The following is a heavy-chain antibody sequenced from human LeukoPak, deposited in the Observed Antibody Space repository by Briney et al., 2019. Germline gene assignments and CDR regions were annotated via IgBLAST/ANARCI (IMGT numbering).Heavy chain of an antibody. Sequence: AASVKVSCKASGYTFTSYGISWVRQAPGQGLEWMGWISAYNGNTNYAQKLQGRVTMTTDTSTSTAYMELRSLRSDDTAVYYCARANYYGSGSYYYYYGMDVWGKRTTVTVSS. CDR3: ARANYYGSGSYYYYYGMDV. J-gene: IGHJ6*04. V-gene: IGHV1-18*04. CDR2: ISAYNGNT. D-gene: IGHD3-10*01. CDR1: GYTFTSYG.